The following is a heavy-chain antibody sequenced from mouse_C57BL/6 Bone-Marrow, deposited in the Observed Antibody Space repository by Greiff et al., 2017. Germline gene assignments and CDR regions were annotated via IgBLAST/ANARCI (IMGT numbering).Heavy chain of an antibody. Sequence: EVHLVESGGGLVQPGGSLTLSCAASGFTFSDYYMYWVRQTPVNRLEWVAYISNGGGSTSYPDTVKGRFIISGDNAKNTLYLQMSRLKSEDTAMYYCARSAGSSYTWFAYWGQGTLVTVSA. CDR2: ISNGGGST. CDR1: GFTFSDYY. D-gene: IGHD1-1*01. CDR3: ARSAGSSYTWFAY. V-gene: IGHV5-12*01. J-gene: IGHJ3*01.